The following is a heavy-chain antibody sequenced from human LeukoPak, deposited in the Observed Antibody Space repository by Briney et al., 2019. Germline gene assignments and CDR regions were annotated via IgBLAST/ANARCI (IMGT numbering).Heavy chain of an antibody. CDR1: GFTFSSYS. CDR3: SELGITMIGGV. CDR2: ISSSGSTI. Sequence: GGSLRLSCAASGFTFSSYSMKWVRQAPGKGREGGSYISSSGSTIYYADAVKGRVTISRANANNSLELQMNSLRANDTAVYYISELGITMIGGVWGKGTTVTISS. V-gene: IGHV3-48*04. D-gene: IGHD3-10*02. J-gene: IGHJ6*04.